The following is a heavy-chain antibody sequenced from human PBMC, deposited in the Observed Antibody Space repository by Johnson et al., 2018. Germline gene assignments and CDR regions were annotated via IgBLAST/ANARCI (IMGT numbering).Heavy chain of an antibody. D-gene: IGHD1-1*01. V-gene: IGHV3-30*18. CDR3: AKATQKAYYYDYGMDV. Sequence: QVQLVQSGGGVVQPGRSLRLSCAASGFTFSSYGMHWVRQAPGKGLEWVAVISHDGSNKYYADSVKGRFTISRDNSKNTLYLQMNSLRAEDTAVYYCAKATQKAYYYDYGMDVWGQGTTVTVSS. CDR1: GFTFSSYG. CDR2: ISHDGSNK. J-gene: IGHJ6*02.